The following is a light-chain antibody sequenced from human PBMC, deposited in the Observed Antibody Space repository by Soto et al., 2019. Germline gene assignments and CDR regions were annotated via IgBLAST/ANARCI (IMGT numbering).Light chain of an antibody. V-gene: IGLV2-14*01. J-gene: IGLJ1*01. Sequence: QSVLTQPASVSGSPGQSITISCTGTSSDVGGYNYVSWYQQRPGKAPKFMIYEVTNRPSGVSNRFSGSKSGNTASLTISGLQAEDEADYYCSSYAGNNNYVFGTGTKLTVL. CDR1: SSDVGGYNY. CDR2: EVT. CDR3: SSYAGNNNYV.